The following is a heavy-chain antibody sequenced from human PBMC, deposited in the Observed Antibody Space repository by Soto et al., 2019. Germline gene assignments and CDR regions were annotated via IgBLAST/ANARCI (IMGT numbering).Heavy chain of an antibody. V-gene: IGHV3-66*03. CDR1: GFNVKNNY. CDR3: AKADRVLSDIVVVPARDGMDV. CDR2: IQNNGDT. J-gene: IGHJ6*02. Sequence: GGSLRLSCAVSGFNVKNNYMNWVRQAPGKGLEWVSVIQNNGDTYYADSVKGRFTISRDNSKNTLYLQMNSLRAEDTAVYYCAKADRVLSDIVVVPARDGMDVWGQGTTVTVSS. D-gene: IGHD2-2*01.